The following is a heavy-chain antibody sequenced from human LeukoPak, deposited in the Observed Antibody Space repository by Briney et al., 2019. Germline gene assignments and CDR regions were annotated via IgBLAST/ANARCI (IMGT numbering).Heavy chain of an antibody. D-gene: IGHD3-3*01. CDR2: ISAYNGNT. Sequence: ASVKVSCKASGYTFTSYGISWVRQAPGQGLEWMGWISAYNGNTNYAQKLQGRVTMTTDTSMSTAYMELRSLRSDDTAVYYCARDTYYDFWSGYYTGVYYYYYMDVWGKGTTVTVSS. CDR3: ARDTYYDFWSGYYTGVYYYYYMDV. CDR1: GYTFTSYG. V-gene: IGHV1-18*01. J-gene: IGHJ6*03.